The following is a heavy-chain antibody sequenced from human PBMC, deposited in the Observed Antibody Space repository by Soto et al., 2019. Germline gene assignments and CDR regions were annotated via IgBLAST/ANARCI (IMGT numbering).Heavy chain of an antibody. V-gene: IGHV3-23*01. CDR1: GFTFSSYA. D-gene: IGHD3-10*01. Sequence: EVQLLESGGGLVQPGGSLRLSCAASGFTFSSYAMSWVRQAPGKGLEWVSAISGSGGSTYYADSVKGRFTISRDNSKNTLYLQMNSLRAEDTAVYYCAKVGDELWFGELLLGFDYWGQGTLVTVSS. CDR2: ISGSGGST. CDR3: AKVGDELWFGELLLGFDY. J-gene: IGHJ4*02.